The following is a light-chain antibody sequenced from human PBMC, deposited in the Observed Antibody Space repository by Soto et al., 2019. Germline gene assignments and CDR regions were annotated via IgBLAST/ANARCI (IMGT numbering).Light chain of an antibody. Sequence: SLGASVKLTCILSSGHSSFAIAWHQQQPEKGPRYLMKLNSDGSHSKGDGIPDRFSGSSSGAERYLTISSLQSEDEADYYCQTWGTGIHVFGTGTKVTVL. CDR3: QTWGTGIHV. V-gene: IGLV4-69*01. J-gene: IGLJ1*01. CDR2: LNSDGSH. CDR1: SGHSSFA.